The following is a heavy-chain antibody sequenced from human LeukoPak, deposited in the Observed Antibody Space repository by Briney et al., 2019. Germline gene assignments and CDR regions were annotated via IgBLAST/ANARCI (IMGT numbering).Heavy chain of an antibody. CDR3: ARARCSGGGCYPNWFDP. CDR1: GYTFTGYY. CDR2: INPNSGGT. V-gene: IGHV1-2*02. Sequence: ASVKVSCKASGYTFTGYYMHWVRQAPGQGLEWMGWINPNSGGTNYAQKFQGRVTMTRDTSISTAYMELSRLRSDDTAVYYCARARCSGGGCYPNWFDPWGQGTLVTVSS. J-gene: IGHJ5*02. D-gene: IGHD2-15*01.